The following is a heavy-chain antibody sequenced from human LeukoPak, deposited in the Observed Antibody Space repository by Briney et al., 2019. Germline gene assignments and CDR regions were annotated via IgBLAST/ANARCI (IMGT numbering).Heavy chain of an antibody. CDR1: GFTFSSYE. CDR2: ISSSGTTI. J-gene: IGHJ4*02. V-gene: IGHV3-48*03. Sequence: GGSRSLSCAASGFTFSSYEMNWVRQAPGKGLEWVSYISSSGTTIYYADSVKGRFTISRDNAKNSLYLQMNSLRAEDTAVYYCARRYCSSTSCLIDYWGQGTLVTVSS. D-gene: IGHD2-2*01. CDR3: ARRYCSSTSCLIDY.